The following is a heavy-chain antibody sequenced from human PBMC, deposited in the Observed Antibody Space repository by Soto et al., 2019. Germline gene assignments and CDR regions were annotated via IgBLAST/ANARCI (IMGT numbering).Heavy chain of an antibody. CDR1: GFTFSSFE. D-gene: IGHD3-10*01. V-gene: IGHV3-48*03. J-gene: IGHJ4*02. CDR3: VGASGVNPVDY. CDR2: ISSAGSAT. Sequence: GGSLRLSCATSGFTFSSFEMNWVRQAPGKGLEWVSYISSAGSATFYADSVKGRFTISRDNAKNSLFLQMNSLSAEDTALYYCVGASGVNPVDYWGQGTLVTVSS.